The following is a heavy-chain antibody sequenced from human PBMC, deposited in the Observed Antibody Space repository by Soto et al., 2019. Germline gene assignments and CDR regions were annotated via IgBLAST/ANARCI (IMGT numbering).Heavy chain of an antibody. J-gene: IGHJ4*02. V-gene: IGHV1-3*01. D-gene: IGHD6-19*01. CDR1: GYFFTSYA. CDR3: ARGSIAVAGRNQLDY. Sequence: QVQLVQSGPEVKKTGASVKVSCRASGYFFTSYAIHWVRQAPGPRLEWLGWINAANGHTKYSQNFQGRVTITRDTSANTVYMEVSSLKSGDTAVYYCARGSIAVAGRNQLDYWGQGTRVTVFS. CDR2: INAANGHT.